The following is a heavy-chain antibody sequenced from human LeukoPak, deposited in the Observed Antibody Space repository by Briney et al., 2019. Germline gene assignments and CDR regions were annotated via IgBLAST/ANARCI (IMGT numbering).Heavy chain of an antibody. CDR3: AIVKDFWSHYYITL. Sequence: PGRSLRLSCAASGFTFSSHAMNWVRQAPAKGLEWVSAVSATGTNTYYADSVKGRFTISRDNSQNTLYLQMNSLRAEDTAVYYCAIVKDFWSHYYITLWGQGTLVAVSS. CDR1: GFTFSSHA. J-gene: IGHJ4*02. V-gene: IGHV3-23*01. D-gene: IGHD3-3*01. CDR2: VSATGTNT.